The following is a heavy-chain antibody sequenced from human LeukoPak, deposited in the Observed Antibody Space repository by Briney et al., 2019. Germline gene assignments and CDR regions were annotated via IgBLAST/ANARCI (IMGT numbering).Heavy chain of an antibody. CDR2: RYYSGST. Sequence: SETLSLTCIVSDGSISSYYWSRIRQPPGKGLEWIGNRYYSGSTNYNPSLKSRVTISVDTSKNQVFLKLSSVTAADTAVYYCARRGQGYYYMDVWGKGTTVTVSS. V-gene: IGHV4-59*08. CDR1: DGSISSYY. J-gene: IGHJ6*03. CDR3: ARRGQGYYYMDV.